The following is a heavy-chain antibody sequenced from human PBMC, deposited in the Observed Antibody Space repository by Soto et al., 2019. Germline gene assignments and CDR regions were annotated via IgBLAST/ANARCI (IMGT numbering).Heavy chain of an antibody. CDR2: IYSGGST. J-gene: IGHJ6*02. D-gene: IGHD4-17*01. V-gene: IGHV3-53*01. CDR1: GFSVSRKY. Sequence: GRYLRLSCAASGFSVSRKYMSWVRQAPGKGLEWVSVIYSGGSTYYSDYVKGRFTIARDNSKNTLYLQMNSLRAEDTAVYYCARDKATTGSYYDYYGMAVWGQGTTVTVS. CDR3: ARDKATTGSYYDYYGMAV.